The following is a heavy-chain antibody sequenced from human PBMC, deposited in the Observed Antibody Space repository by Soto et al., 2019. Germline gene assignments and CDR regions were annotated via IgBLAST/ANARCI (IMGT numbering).Heavy chain of an antibody. V-gene: IGHV4-4*07. CDR3: ARQGASGLGMDV. J-gene: IGHJ6*02. CDR1: GGSIRGYY. Sequence: SETLSLTCKVSGGSIRGYYWSWVRQPAGKPLEWIGRIYTSGSTNYNPSLKSRVSMSVDTSKNQFSLEVTSVTAADTAVSYCARQGASGLGMDVWGQGTTVTVSS. D-gene: IGHD1-26*01. CDR2: IYTSGST.